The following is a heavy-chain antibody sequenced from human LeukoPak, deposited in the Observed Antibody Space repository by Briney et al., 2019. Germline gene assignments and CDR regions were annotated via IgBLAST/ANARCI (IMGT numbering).Heavy chain of an antibody. Sequence: SETLSLSCSVSDGSISSSSYSWGWVRQHPGKGLEWNARIYYSGSYYYNPSLKSRVTISVDTSKNQFSLKLSSVTATDTAVYYCARHKEGFLVRGIITKKERAYNWFDPWGQGTLVTVSS. CDR2: IYYSGSY. D-gene: IGHD3-10*01. CDR3: ARHKEGFLVRGIITKKERAYNWFDP. J-gene: IGHJ5*02. V-gene: IGHV4-39*01. CDR1: DGSISSSSYS.